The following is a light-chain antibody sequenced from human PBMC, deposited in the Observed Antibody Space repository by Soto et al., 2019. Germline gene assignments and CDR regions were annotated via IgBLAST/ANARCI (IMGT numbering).Light chain of an antibody. Sequence: EIVLTQSPGTLSLSPGERATLSCRASQSVSSSYLAWYQQKPGQAPRLLIYGASSRATGIPDRFGGSGSGRDFTLTISRLEPEDFAVYFCQQFGNSPWTFGQGTKVDIK. CDR2: GAS. CDR3: QQFGNSPWT. CDR1: QSVSSSY. V-gene: IGKV3-20*01. J-gene: IGKJ1*01.